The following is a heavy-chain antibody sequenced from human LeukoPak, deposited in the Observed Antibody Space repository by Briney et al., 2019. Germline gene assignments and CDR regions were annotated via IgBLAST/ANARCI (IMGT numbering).Heavy chain of an antibody. CDR2: ISAYNGNT. Sequence: ASVKVSCKASGYTFTSYGISWVRQAPGQGLEWMGWISAYNGNTNYAQKLQGRVTMTTDTSTSTAYMELSRLKSDDTAVYYCARTNYDFWSGYLMYWGQGTLVTVSS. D-gene: IGHD3-3*01. CDR3: ARTNYDFWSGYLMY. V-gene: IGHV1-18*01. J-gene: IGHJ4*02. CDR1: GYTFTSYG.